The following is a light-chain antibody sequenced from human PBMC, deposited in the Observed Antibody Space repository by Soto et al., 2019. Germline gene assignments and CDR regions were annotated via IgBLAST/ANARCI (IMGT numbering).Light chain of an antibody. CDR2: DAS. CDR3: QQYNSYSWT. Sequence: DIQMTQSPSTLSASEGDRVTISCRASQSVSIWLAWYQQKPGKAPKLLIYDASSLESGVPSRFSGSGSGTEFTLTISSLQPDDFATYYCQQYNSYSWTFGQGTKVDIK. CDR1: QSVSIW. J-gene: IGKJ1*01. V-gene: IGKV1-5*01.